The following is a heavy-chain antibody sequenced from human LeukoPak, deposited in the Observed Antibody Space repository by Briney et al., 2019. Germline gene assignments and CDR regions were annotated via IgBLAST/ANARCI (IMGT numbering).Heavy chain of an antibody. J-gene: IGHJ3*02. CDR3: ARDPYSSYAFDI. CDR2: IWYDGSNK. D-gene: IGHD6-6*01. V-gene: IGHV3-33*08. Sequence: PGGSLRLSCAASGFTFSSYAMSWVRQAPGKGLEWVAVIWYDGSNKYYADSVKGRFTISRDNSKNTLYLQMNSLRAEDTAVYYCARDPYSSYAFDIWGQGTMVTVSS. CDR1: GFTFSSYA.